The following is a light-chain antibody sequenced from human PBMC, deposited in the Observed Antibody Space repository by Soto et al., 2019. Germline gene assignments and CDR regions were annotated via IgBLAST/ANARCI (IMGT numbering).Light chain of an antibody. CDR3: KSYDRSLSGYV. J-gene: IGLJ1*01. V-gene: IGLV1-40*01. CDR2: GNT. Sequence: QSALTQPPSVSGAPGQRITISCTGSSSNIGAGYPVHWYQQLPGTAPKLLIFGNTIRPSGVPDRFSGSRSGLAITGLQAEDEADYYCKSYDRSLSGYVFGTGTKVTV. CDR1: SSNIGAGYP.